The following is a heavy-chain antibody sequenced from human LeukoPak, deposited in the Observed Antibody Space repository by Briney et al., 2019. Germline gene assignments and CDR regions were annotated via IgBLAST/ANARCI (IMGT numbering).Heavy chain of an antibody. CDR3: ARNQIPGYSSGWYRNWFDP. D-gene: IGHD6-19*01. J-gene: IGHJ5*02. CDR2: ISSSGSTI. Sequence: GGSLRLSCAASGFTFSSYEMNWVRQAPGEGLEWVSYISSSGSTIYYADSVKGRFTISRDNAKNSLYLQMNSLRAEDTAVYYCARNQIPGYSSGWYRNWFDPWGQGTLVTVSS. V-gene: IGHV3-48*03. CDR1: GFTFSSYE.